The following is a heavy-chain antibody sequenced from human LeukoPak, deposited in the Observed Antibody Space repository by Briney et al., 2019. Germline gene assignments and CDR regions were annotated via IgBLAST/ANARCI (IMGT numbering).Heavy chain of an antibody. CDR3: TKKRTTSVTDWFDP. CDR2: IRGIGTTT. D-gene: IGHD4-17*01. CDR1: GFTFSSYA. J-gene: IGHJ5*02. Sequence: PGGSLRLSCTASGFTFSSYAMTWVRQAPGKGLECVAVIRGIGTTTYYADSVKGRFTIARDNSKNTLFLQMNSLRAEETATYYLTKKRTTSVTDWFDPWGQGTRVTVSS. V-gene: IGHV3-23*01.